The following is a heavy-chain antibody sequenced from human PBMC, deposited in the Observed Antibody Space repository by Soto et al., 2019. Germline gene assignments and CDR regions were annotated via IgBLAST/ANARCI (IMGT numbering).Heavy chain of an antibody. V-gene: IGHV3-23*01. D-gene: IGHD4-17*01. J-gene: IGHJ6*04. CDR2: ISGNGGST. CDR1: GFTFSGYA. Sequence: GGSLRLSCAASGFTFSGYAMSWVRQAPGKGLEWVSAISGNGGSTYYADSVRGRFTISRDNSKNTLYLQMNSLRAEDTAVYYCADPYGDHEFWMDVWGKGTTVTVSS. CDR3: ADPYGDHEFWMDV.